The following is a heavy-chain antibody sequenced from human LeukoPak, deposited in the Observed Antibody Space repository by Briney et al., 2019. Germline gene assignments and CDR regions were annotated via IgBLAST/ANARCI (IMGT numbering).Heavy chain of an antibody. CDR1: GFIFSSYS. CDR2: ISSSSSTI. D-gene: IGHD3-22*01. V-gene: IGHV3-48*04. CDR3: ARVLLGVYDSSGYYFLHYYYGMDV. Sequence: GGSLRLSCAASGFIFSSYSMNWVRQAPGKGLEWVSYISSSSSTIYYADSVKGRFTISRDNAKNSLYLQMNSLRAEDTAVYYCARVLLGVYDSSGYYFLHYYYGMDVWGQGTTVTVSS. J-gene: IGHJ6*02.